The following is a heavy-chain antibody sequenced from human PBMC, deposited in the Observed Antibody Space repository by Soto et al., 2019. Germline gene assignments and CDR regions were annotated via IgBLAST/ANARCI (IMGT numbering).Heavy chain of an antibody. J-gene: IGHJ3*02. D-gene: IGHD2-2*01. CDR1: GYNFSTHG. V-gene: IGHV1-18*01. Sequence: QVQLVQSGVEVKKPGASVKVSCKASGYNFSTHGLTWVRQAPGQGLEWMGWITPYNGNTNYAQNFQGRVTMSTDTSTKSGFMEVRSLSPDDTAVYYCARSRDCSRSRCGHSFGFDIWGQGTMDTVSS. CDR2: ITPYNGNT. CDR3: ARSRDCSRSRCGHSFGFDI.